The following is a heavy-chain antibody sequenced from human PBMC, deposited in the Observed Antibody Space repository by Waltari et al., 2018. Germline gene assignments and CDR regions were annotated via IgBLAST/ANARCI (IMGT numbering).Heavy chain of an antibody. CDR3: ARGPIGCSSTSCLGWFDP. CDR2: INHSGST. V-gene: IGHV4-34*01. Sequence: QVQLQQWGAGLLKPSETLSLTCAVYGGSFSGYYWSWIRQPPGQGLEWIGEINHSGSTNYNPSLKSRVTISVDTSKNQFSLKLSSVTAADTAVYYCARGPIGCSSTSCLGWFDPWGQGTLVTVSS. CDR1: GGSFSGYY. D-gene: IGHD2-2*01. J-gene: IGHJ5*02.